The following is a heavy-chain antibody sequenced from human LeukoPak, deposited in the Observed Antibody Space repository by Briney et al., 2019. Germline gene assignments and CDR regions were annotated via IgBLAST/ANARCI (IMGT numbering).Heavy chain of an antibody. CDR3: AGGVDNSEWGEIAY. Sequence: PGGSLRLSCAASGLTFSRFAFHWVRQAPGKGLEHISAVSGTGGSTYYADSVKGRFTISRDNSKNTVYLQMGGLGPEDMAVYYCAGGVDNSEWGEIAYWGQGTLVTVSS. CDR1: GLTFSRFA. CDR2: VSGTGGST. J-gene: IGHJ4*02. D-gene: IGHD5-12*01. V-gene: IGHV3-64*02.